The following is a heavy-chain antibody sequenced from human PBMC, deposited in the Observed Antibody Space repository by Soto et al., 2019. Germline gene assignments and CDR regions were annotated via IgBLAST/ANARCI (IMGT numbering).Heavy chain of an antibody. CDR2: IKSKTDGGTT. Sequence: GSLRLSCAASGFTFSNAWMSWVRQAPGKGLEWVGRIKSKTDGGTTDYAAPVKGRFTISRDDSKNTLYLQMNSLKTEDTAVYYCIPSSYSSGWYGNDFDYWGQGTLVTVSS. CDR3: IPSSYSSGWYGNDFDY. D-gene: IGHD6-19*01. J-gene: IGHJ4*02. CDR1: GFTFSNAW. V-gene: IGHV3-15*01.